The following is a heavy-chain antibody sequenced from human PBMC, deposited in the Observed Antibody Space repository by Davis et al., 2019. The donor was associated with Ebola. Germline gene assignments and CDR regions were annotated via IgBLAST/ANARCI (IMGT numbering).Heavy chain of an antibody. V-gene: IGHV1-46*01. D-gene: IGHD2-15*01. CDR1: GYYFTSYY. CDR3: AKDGAAVTVYYYHYGMDV. J-gene: IGHJ6*02. Sequence: ASVTVSCKTSGYYFTSYYIHWVRQAPRQGLEWMGIINPLVGDTTYAQKFQGRVTMTRDTSTSTLYMELRSLTSDDTAVYYCAKDGAAVTVYYYHYGMDVWGQGTTVTVSS. CDR2: INPLVGDT.